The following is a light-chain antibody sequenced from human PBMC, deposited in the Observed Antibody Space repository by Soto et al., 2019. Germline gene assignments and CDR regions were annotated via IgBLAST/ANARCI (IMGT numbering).Light chain of an antibody. V-gene: IGKV3-15*01. J-gene: IGKJ2*01. CDR3: QQCHNWPLT. CDR2: SAS. Sequence: EIVMTQSPATLSVSPGERATLSCRASQSISTELAWYQQKPGQPPRLLIYSASTRATGVPARFTGSGSGSEFTLTISGLQSEDFAAYYCQQCHNWPLTFGQGTRLEI. CDR1: QSISTE.